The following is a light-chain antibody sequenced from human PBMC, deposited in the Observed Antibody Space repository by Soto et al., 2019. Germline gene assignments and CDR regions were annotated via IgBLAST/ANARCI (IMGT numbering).Light chain of an antibody. J-gene: IGLJ2*01. CDR3: SSYTRSSTLEV. CDR1: SSDVGGYNY. V-gene: IGLV2-14*01. Sequence: QSALTQPASVSGSPGQSITISCTGTSSDVGGYNYVSWYQQHPGKAPKLMIYDVSNRPSGVSNRFSGSKSGNTVSLTISGLQAEDEADYYCSSYTRSSTLEVFGGGTQLTVL. CDR2: DVS.